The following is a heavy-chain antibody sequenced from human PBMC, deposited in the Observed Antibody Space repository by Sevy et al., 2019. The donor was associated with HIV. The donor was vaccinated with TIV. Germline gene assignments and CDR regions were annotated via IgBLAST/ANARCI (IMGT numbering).Heavy chain of an antibody. D-gene: IGHD3-3*01. CDR2: IIPIFGTA. J-gene: IGHJ6*02. CDR3: ARARITIFGVVIDLSYYYYGMDV. Sequence: ASVKVSCKASGGTFSSYAISWVRQAPGQGLEWMGGIIPIFGTANYAQKFQGRVTITADESTSTAYVELSSLRSEDTAVYYCARARITIFGVVIDLSYYYYGMDVWGQGTTVTVSS. CDR1: GGTFSSYA. V-gene: IGHV1-69*13.